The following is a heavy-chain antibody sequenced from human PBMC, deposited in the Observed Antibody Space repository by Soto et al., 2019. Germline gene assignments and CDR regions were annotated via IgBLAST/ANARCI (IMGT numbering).Heavy chain of an antibody. CDR3: ARDMYYYDSSGYYYDWFDP. D-gene: IGHD3-22*01. CDR1: GFTFSSYD. Sequence: GGSLRLSCAASGFTFSSYDMHWVRQATGKGLEWVSAIGTAGDTYYPGSVKGRFTISRENAKNSLYLQMNSLRAEDTAVYYCARDMYYYDSSGYYYDWFDPWGQGTLVTVSS. V-gene: IGHV3-13*01. J-gene: IGHJ5*02. CDR2: IGTAGDT.